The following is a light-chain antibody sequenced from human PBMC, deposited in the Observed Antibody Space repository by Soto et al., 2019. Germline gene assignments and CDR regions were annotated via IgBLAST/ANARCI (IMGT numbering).Light chain of an antibody. CDR1: QSISSW. CDR3: QQSYSTPLWT. CDR2: DAS. V-gene: IGKV1-5*01. J-gene: IGKJ1*01. Sequence: DIHMTQSPSTLSASLGDGVTITCRASQSISSWLAWYQQKPGKAPKLLIYDASSLESGVPSRFSGNGSGTDFTLTISSLQPEDFATYYCQQSYSTPLWTFGQGTKVDIK.